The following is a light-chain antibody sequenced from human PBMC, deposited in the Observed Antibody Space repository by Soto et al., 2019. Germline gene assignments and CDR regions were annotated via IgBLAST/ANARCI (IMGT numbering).Light chain of an antibody. CDR3: QQRSNWLWT. Sequence: EIVLTQSPATLSLSPGERATLSCWASQSVSSYLAWYQQKPGQAPRLLIYDASNRATGIPARFSGSGSGTDFTLTISSLEPEDFAVYYCQQRSNWLWTFGQGTKVDI. V-gene: IGKV3-11*01. J-gene: IGKJ1*01. CDR1: QSVSSY. CDR2: DAS.